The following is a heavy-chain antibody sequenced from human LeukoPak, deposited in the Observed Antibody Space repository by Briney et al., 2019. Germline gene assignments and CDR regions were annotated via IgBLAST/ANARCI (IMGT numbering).Heavy chain of an antibody. CDR2: ISAYNGNT. D-gene: IGHD3-3*01. Sequence: ASVKVSCKASGYTFTNYYIHWVRQAPGQGLEWMGWISAYNGNTNYAQKLQGRVTMTTDTSTSTAYMELRSLRSDDTAVYYCARYYDFWSGSPGYYYYYGMDVWGQGTTVTVSS. J-gene: IGHJ6*02. CDR1: GYTFTNYY. V-gene: IGHV1-18*04. CDR3: ARYYDFWSGSPGYYYYYGMDV.